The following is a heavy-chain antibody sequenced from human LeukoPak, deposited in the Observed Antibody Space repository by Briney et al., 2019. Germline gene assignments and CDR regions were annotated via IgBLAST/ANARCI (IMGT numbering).Heavy chain of an antibody. D-gene: IGHD1-26*01. CDR3: ARPTSGSYSHFDY. CDR2: INSDGSST. J-gene: IGHJ4*02. CDR1: GFTFRSYW. Sequence: PGGSLRLSCAASGFTFRSYWMHWVRQAPGKGLVWVSRINSDGSSTIYADSVKGRFTISRDNAKNSLYLQMNSLRAEDTAVYYCARPTSGSYSHFDYWGQGTLVTVSS. V-gene: IGHV3-74*01.